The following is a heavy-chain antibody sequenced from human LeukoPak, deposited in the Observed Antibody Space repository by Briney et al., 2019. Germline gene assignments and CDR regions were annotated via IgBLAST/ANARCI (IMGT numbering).Heavy chain of an antibody. J-gene: IGHJ4*02. CDR1: GFTFSSYA. D-gene: IGHD6-19*01. Sequence: PGGSLRLSCAASGFTFSSYAMSWVCQAPGKGLEWVSAISGSGGSTYYADSVKGRFTISRDNSKNTLYLQMNSLRAEDTAVYYCAKDAGPYSSGWYYYWGQGTLVTVSS. V-gene: IGHV3-23*01. CDR3: AKDAGPYSSGWYYY. CDR2: ISGSGGST.